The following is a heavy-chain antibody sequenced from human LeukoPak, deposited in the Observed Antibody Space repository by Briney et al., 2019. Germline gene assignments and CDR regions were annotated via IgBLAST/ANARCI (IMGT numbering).Heavy chain of an antibody. Sequence: SETLSLTCAVYGGSFSGYYWSWIRQPPGKGLEWIGEINHSGSTNYNPSLKSRVTISVDTSKNQFSLKLSSVTAADTAVYYCARDNGGGGYSYGSNFDYWGQGTLVTVSS. D-gene: IGHD5-18*01. J-gene: IGHJ4*02. CDR1: GGSFSGYY. V-gene: IGHV4-34*01. CDR3: ARDNGGGGYSYGSNFDY. CDR2: INHSGST.